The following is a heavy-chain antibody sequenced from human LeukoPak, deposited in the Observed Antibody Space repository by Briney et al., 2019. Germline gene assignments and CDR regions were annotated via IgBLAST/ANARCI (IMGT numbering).Heavy chain of an antibody. J-gene: IGHJ5*02. V-gene: IGHV3-30*02. CDR1: GFTFSDYC. D-gene: IGHD1-26*01. CDR2: IQNDVINK. CDR3: ATGSGKGKNWFDP. Sequence: SGGSLRLSCAASGFTFSDYCMHWVRQAPGKGLEWVSFIQNDVINKFYADSVKGRFTISRDNSKNSLFLQMNSLRSEDTAVYYCATGSGKGKNWFDPWGQGTLVTVSS.